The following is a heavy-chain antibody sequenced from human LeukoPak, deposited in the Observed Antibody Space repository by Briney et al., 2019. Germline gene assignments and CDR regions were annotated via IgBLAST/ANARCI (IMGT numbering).Heavy chain of an antibody. CDR1: GFTFSIYT. Sequence: GGSLRLSCAASGFTFSIYTMNWVRKAPGKGLEWASSISSSSSDICYADSVKGRFTISRDNAKNSLYLHMNSLSAEDTALYYCARVCGSGRSGGGCYPDAFDYWGQGTLVTVSS. CDR3: ARVCGSGRSGGGCYPDAFDY. CDR2: ISSSSSDI. J-gene: IGHJ4*02. V-gene: IGHV3-21*01. D-gene: IGHD2-15*01.